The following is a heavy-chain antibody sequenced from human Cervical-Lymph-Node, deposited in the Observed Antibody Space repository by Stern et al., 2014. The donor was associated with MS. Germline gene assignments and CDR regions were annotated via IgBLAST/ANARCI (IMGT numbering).Heavy chain of an antibody. CDR3: ARSSSSGWDY. Sequence: VQLVESGGTVVQPGTSLRLSCEGSGFTFSNHGMNWVRRAPGKGLEWVASLWYDGRNKMYEDSVKGRFTISRDNSKNTLYLQMDTLRVEDTAVYYCARSSSSGWDYWGPGTLVTASS. CDR1: GFTFSNHG. V-gene: IGHV3-33*01. CDR2: LWYDGRNK. J-gene: IGHJ4*02. D-gene: IGHD6-25*01.